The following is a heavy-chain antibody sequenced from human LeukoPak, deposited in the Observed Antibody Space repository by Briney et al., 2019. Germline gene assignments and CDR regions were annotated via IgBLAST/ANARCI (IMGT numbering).Heavy chain of an antibody. CDR2: INPSGGST. D-gene: IGHD3-22*01. Sequence: GASVKVSCKASGYTFTSYYMHLVRQAPGQGLEWMGIINPSGGSTSYAQKFQGRVTMTRDTSTSTVYMELSSLRSEDTAVYYCARGIYDSSGYYYPYFDYWGQGTLVTVSS. V-gene: IGHV1-46*01. J-gene: IGHJ4*02. CDR3: ARGIYDSSGYYYPYFDY. CDR1: GYTFTSYY.